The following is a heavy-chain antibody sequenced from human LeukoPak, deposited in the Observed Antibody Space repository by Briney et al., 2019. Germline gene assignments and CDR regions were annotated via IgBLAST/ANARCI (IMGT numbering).Heavy chain of an antibody. V-gene: IGHV3-64*04. CDR2: IGSDGDGT. CDR3: ARDSGRINDFWSARAVGGGPHYGMDV. Sequence: GGSLRLSCSASGFPFSTLGMHWVRQAPGKGLEHVSTIGSDGDGTYYADSVKDRFIISRDNSKNAVYLQMNSLRAEDTAVYYCARDSGRINDFWSARAVGGGPHYGMDVWGQGTTVTVSS. CDR1: GFPFSTLG. J-gene: IGHJ6*02. D-gene: IGHD3-3*01.